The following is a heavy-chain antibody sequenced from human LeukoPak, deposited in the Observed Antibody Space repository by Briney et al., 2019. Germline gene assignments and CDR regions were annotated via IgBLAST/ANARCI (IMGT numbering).Heavy chain of an antibody. CDR2: INHSGST. CDR3: AGGQKPAEDSSSSQDY. D-gene: IGHD6-6*01. V-gene: IGHV4-34*01. J-gene: IGHJ4*02. CDR1: GGSFSGYY. Sequence: SETLSLTCAVYGGSFSGYYWSWIRQPPGKGLEWIGEINHSGSTNYNPSLKSRVTISVDTSKNQFSLKLSSVTAADTAVYYCAGGQKPAEDSSSSQDYWGQGTLVTVSS.